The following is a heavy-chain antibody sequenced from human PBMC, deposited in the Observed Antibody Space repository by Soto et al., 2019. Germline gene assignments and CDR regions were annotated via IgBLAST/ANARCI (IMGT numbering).Heavy chain of an antibody. CDR3: AKARGSYYGSGSYPWFDP. J-gene: IGHJ5*02. CDR1: GFTFSSYS. Sequence: GGSLRLSCAASGFTFSSYSMNWVRQAPGKGLEWVSSISSSSSYIYYADSVKGRFTISRDNAKNSLYLQMNSLRAEDTAVYYCAKARGSYYGSGSYPWFDPWGQGTLVTVSS. D-gene: IGHD3-10*01. V-gene: IGHV3-21*01. CDR2: ISSSSSYI.